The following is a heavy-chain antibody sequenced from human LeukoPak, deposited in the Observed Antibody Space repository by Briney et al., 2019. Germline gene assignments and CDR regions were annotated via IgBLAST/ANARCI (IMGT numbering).Heavy chain of an antibody. V-gene: IGHV1-46*01. CDR1: GYTVTSYY. Sequence: ASVKVSCKASGYTVTSYYMHWVRQAPGQGLEWMGIINPSGGSTSYAQKFQGRVTMTRDTSTSTVYMELSSLRSEDTAVYYCASYRAALPSPYYYGMDVWGQGTTVTVSS. J-gene: IGHJ6*02. D-gene: IGHD6-6*01. CDR2: INPSGGST. CDR3: ASYRAALPSPYYYGMDV.